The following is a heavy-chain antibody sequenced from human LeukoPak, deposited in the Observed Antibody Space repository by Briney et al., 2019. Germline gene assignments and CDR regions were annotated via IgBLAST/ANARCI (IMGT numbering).Heavy chain of an antibody. CDR2: VDPEDGET. D-gene: IGHD4-11*01. CDR3: ATDDYSGLLDY. Sequence: GATVKISCKVSGYSFTEYYMHWVLQAPGKGLEWMGLVDPEDGETIYAEKFQGRVTITADTSTDTAYMELSSLRSEDTAVYYCATDDYSGLLDYWGQGTLVTVSS. CDR1: GYSFTEYY. J-gene: IGHJ4*02. V-gene: IGHV1-69-2*01.